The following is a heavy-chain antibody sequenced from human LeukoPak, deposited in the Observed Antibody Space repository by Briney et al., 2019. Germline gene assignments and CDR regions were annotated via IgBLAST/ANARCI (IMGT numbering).Heavy chain of an antibody. CDR3: ARVLGSLDAFDI. Sequence: GGSLRLSCAASGFTFSTYAMSWVRQAPGKGLEWVSAISGSTNTIYYADSVNGRFTISRDNAKNSLYLQMNSLRAEDTAVYYCARVLGSLDAFDIWGQGTMVTVSS. J-gene: IGHJ3*02. CDR2: ISGSTNTI. CDR1: GFTFSTYA. D-gene: IGHD2-8*02. V-gene: IGHV3-23*01.